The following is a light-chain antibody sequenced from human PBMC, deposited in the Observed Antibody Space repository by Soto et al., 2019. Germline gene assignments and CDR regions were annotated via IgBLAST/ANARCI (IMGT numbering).Light chain of an antibody. CDR2: GAS. Sequence: EIVLTQSPGTLSLSPGDRATLSCRASQSVSSSYLACYQQKPGQAPRLLIYGASSRATGIPDRFSGRGSGTDFTLTISRLEPEDFAVYYCQQYGRSPYTFGQGTKLEIK. V-gene: IGKV3-20*01. CDR3: QQYGRSPYT. J-gene: IGKJ2*01. CDR1: QSVSSSY.